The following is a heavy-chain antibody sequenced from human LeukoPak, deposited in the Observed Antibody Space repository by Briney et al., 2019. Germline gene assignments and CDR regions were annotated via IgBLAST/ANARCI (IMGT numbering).Heavy chain of an antibody. Sequence: GGSLRLSCAASGFTFSSYSMNWVRQAPGKGLEWVSFISSSTNYIYYADSVKGRFTISRDNAKNSLYLQMNSLRAEDTALYYCAKDIGGSSWYYYYYYGMDVWGQGTTVTVSS. D-gene: IGHD6-13*01. CDR1: GFTFSSYS. CDR2: ISSSTNYI. V-gene: IGHV3-21*04. J-gene: IGHJ6*02. CDR3: AKDIGGSSWYYYYYYGMDV.